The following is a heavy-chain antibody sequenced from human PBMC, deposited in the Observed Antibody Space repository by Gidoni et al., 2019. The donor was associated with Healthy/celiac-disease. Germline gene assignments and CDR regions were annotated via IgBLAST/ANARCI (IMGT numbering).Heavy chain of an antibody. V-gene: IGHV3-30*01. CDR1: GFTFSSYA. Sequence: QVQLVESGGGVVQPGRSLRLSCAASGFTFSSYAMHWVRQAPGKGLEWVAVISYDGSNKYYADSVKGRFTISRDNSKNTLYLQMNSLRAEDTAVYYCARDKSGYDYDGYFDYWGQGTLVTVSS. J-gene: IGHJ4*02. CDR2: ISYDGSNK. CDR3: ARDKSGYDYDGYFDY. D-gene: IGHD5-12*01.